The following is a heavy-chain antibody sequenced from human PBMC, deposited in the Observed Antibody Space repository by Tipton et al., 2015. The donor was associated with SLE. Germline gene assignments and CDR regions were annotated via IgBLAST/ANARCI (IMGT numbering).Heavy chain of an antibody. D-gene: IGHD3-16*01. CDR1: GYIFIGYS. V-gene: IGHV1-18*01. CDR3: ARGGGRFDP. J-gene: IGHJ5*02. Sequence: QSGPEVKKPGASVKVSCKASGYIFIGYSINWVRQAPGQGLEWMGWISAYKGNTNYAQKFQGRVTMTRDTSTNTAYMELRSLRSDDTAVYYCARGGGRFDPWGQGTLVTVSS. CDR2: ISAYKGNT.